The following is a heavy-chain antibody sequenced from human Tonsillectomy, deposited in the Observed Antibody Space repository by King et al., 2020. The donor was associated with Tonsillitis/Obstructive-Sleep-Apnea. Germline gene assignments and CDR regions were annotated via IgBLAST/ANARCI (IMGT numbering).Heavy chain of an antibody. CDR3: ARVSSEYSTSSDYYYMDV. V-gene: IGHV5-51*01. Sequence: VQLVESGAEVKKPGESLKISCKGSGYSFISYWIGWVRQMPGKGLEWMGIVYPGDSDTTYSPSFQGQVTISADKSISTAYLQWSSLKASDTAMYYCARVSSEYSTSSDYYYMDVWGRGTTVTVSS. CDR2: VYPGDSDT. D-gene: IGHD6-6*01. CDR1: GYSFISYW. J-gene: IGHJ6*03.